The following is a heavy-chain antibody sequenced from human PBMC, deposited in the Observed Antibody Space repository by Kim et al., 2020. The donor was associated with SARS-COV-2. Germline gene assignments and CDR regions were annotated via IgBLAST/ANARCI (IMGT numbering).Heavy chain of an antibody. D-gene: IGHD2-21*02. Sequence: SETLSLTCAVYGGSFSGYYWSWIRQPPGKGLEWIGEINHSGSTNYNPSLKSRVTISVDTSKNQFSLKLSSVTAADTAVYYCARGPVCGGDCYLERWGQGTLVTVSS. V-gene: IGHV4-34*01. CDR1: GGSFSGYY. CDR3: ARGPVCGGDCYLER. J-gene: IGHJ4*02. CDR2: INHSGST.